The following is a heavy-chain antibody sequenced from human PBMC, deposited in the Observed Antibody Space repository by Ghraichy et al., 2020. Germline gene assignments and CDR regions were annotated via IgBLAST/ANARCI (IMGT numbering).Heavy chain of an antibody. Sequence: GGSLRLSCTASGFTFGDYAMSWVRQAPGKGLEWVGFIRSKAYGGTTEYAASVKGRFTISRDDSKSIAYLQMNSLKTEDTAVYYCTRVPGGSRNTIFGVVIIAPFFDYWGQGTLVTVSS. D-gene: IGHD3-3*01. J-gene: IGHJ4*02. CDR1: GFTFGDYA. CDR2: IRSKAYGGTT. V-gene: IGHV3-49*04. CDR3: TRVPGGSRNTIFGVVIIAPFFDY.